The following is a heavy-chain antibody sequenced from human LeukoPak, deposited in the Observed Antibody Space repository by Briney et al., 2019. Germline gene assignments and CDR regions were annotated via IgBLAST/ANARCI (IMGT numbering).Heavy chain of an antibody. Sequence: PGGSLRLSCAASGFTFSYYWMSWVRQAPGKGLEWVANIEQDGSEKYYVDSAKGRFTISRDNAKNSLYLQMNSLRAEDTAVYYCAREGTVRGAFDIWGQGTMVTVSS. V-gene: IGHV3-7*01. J-gene: IGHJ3*02. CDR2: IEQDGSEK. CDR3: AREGTVRGAFDI. D-gene: IGHD3-10*01. CDR1: GFTFSYYW.